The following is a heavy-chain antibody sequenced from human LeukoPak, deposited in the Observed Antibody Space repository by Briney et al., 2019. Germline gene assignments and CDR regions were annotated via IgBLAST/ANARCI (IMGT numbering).Heavy chain of an antibody. D-gene: IGHD3-22*01. Sequence: GGSLRLSCAASGFTVSSNYMSWVRQAPGKGLEWVSVIYSGGSTYYADSVKGRFTISRDNSKNTLYLQMNSLRAEDTAVYYCARGRSYYYDSSGFDYWGQGTLVTVSS. CDR3: ARGRSYYYDSSGFDY. V-gene: IGHV3-66*01. CDR1: GFTVSSNY. CDR2: IYSGGST. J-gene: IGHJ4*02.